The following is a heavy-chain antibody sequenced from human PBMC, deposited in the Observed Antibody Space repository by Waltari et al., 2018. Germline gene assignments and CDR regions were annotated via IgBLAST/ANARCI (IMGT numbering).Heavy chain of an antibody. CDR2: ISSRLNTI. D-gene: IGHD6-6*01. CDR3: ATRYGSSSMDY. J-gene: IGHJ4*02. Sequence: EVQLVESGGGVVQTGGSLRLSCAASGFTFSNYEMNWVRQAPGKGLEWIASISSRLNTIYYADSVKGRFTISRDNAKNSLHLQMNILRAEDTAVYYCATRYGSSSMDYWGQGTLVTVSS. V-gene: IGHV3-48*03. CDR1: GFTFSNYE.